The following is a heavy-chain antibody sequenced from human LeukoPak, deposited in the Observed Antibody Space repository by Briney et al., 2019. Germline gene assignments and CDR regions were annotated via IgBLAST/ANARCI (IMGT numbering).Heavy chain of an antibody. J-gene: IGHJ4*02. CDR1: GFTFDDYA. Sequence: GGSLRLSCAASGFTFDDYAMHWVRQAPGKGLEWVSGISWNSGSIGYADSVKGRFTISRDNAKNSLYLQMNSLRAEDMALYYCAKDSGVAVAGTGGFDYWGQGTLVTVSS. V-gene: IGHV3-9*03. CDR3: AKDSGVAVAGTGGFDY. D-gene: IGHD6-19*01. CDR2: ISWNSGSI.